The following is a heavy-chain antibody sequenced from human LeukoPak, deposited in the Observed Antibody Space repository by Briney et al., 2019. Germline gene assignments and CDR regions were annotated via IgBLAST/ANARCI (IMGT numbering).Heavy chain of an antibody. D-gene: IGHD6-19*01. CDR3: SNGRTSSGTLQHDY. Sequence: GGSLRLSCAASGFTFSSYDIHWVRQATGKGLEWVSGIGTAGEIYYPGSVKGRFTISRDNSENTLYLQMNSLRAEDTALYYCSNGRTSSGTLQHDYWGQGTLVTVSS. V-gene: IGHV3-13*01. CDR2: IGTAGEI. CDR1: GFTFSSYD. J-gene: IGHJ4*02.